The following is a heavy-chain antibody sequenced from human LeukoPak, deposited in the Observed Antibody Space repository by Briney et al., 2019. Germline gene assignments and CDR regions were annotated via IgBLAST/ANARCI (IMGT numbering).Heavy chain of an antibody. Sequence: KPSEPFLTCAVYGGSFSGYYWSWIRQPPGKGLEWIGEINHSGSTNYNPSLKSRVTISVDTSKNQFSLKLSSVTAADTAVYYCARAIVVVVGRGAFDIWGQGTMVTVSS. V-gene: IGHV4-34*01. J-gene: IGHJ3*02. D-gene: IGHD2-15*01. CDR2: INHSGST. CDR3: ARAIVVVVGRGAFDI. CDR1: GGSFSGYY.